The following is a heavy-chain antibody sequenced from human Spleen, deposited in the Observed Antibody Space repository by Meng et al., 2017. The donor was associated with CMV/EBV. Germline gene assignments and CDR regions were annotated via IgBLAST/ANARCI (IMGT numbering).Heavy chain of an antibody. Sequence: SCAASGLTFSGYSMNWVRQAPGKGLEWVSMISSSSRYIYYADSVKGRFTISRDNADNSLYLQMNNLRADDTAVYYCATRMGTGYTNDWGQGTLVTVSS. CDR1: GLTFSGYS. CDR3: ATRMGTGYTND. D-gene: IGHD6-13*01. CDR2: ISSSSRYI. J-gene: IGHJ4*02. V-gene: IGHV3-21*01.